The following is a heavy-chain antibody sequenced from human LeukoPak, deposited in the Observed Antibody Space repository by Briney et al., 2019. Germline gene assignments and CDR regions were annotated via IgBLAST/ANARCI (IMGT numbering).Heavy chain of an antibody. CDR1: GFTFSSYW. CDR2: IKQDGSEK. Sequence: GGSLRLSCAASGFTFSSYWMSWVRQAPGKGLERVANIKQDGSEKYYVDSVKGRFTISRDNAKNSLYLQMNSLRAEDTAVYYCARDFGGGLWFGELLGAFDIWGQGTMVTVSS. J-gene: IGHJ3*02. CDR3: ARDFGGGLWFGELLGAFDI. V-gene: IGHV3-7*03. D-gene: IGHD3-10*01.